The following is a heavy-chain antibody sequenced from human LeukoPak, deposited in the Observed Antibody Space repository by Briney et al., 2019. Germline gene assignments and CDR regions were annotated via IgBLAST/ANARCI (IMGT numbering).Heavy chain of an antibody. V-gene: IGHV3-15*07. D-gene: IGHD7-27*01. CDR3: TKDPPLTGGVYSAY. Sequence: GGSLRLSCVVSGIIFSDAWMNWVRQAPGKGLEWVGRIKRKVDGGTIDYAAPVKGRFTISRDDSKNTLYLQMNSLKTEDTAVYYCTKDPPLTGGVYSAYWGQGTRVTVSS. CDR1: GIIFSDAW. CDR2: IKRKVDGGTI. J-gene: IGHJ4*02.